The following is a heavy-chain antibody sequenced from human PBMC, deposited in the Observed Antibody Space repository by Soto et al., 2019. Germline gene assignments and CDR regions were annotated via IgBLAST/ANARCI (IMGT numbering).Heavy chain of an antibody. Sequence: PSETLSLTCTVSGGSVSSGSYYWSWIRQPPGKGLEWIGYIYYSGSTNYNPSLKSRVTISVDTSKNQFSLKLSSVTAADTAVYYCARDRGCSSTSCYREFDPWGQGTLVTVSS. CDR2: IYYSGST. J-gene: IGHJ5*02. D-gene: IGHD2-2*02. CDR3: ARDRGCSSTSCYREFDP. CDR1: GGSVSSGSYY. V-gene: IGHV4-61*01.